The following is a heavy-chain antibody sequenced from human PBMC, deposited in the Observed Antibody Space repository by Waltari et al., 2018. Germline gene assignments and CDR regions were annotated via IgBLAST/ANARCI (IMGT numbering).Heavy chain of an antibody. CDR2: ISHSGVT. D-gene: IGHD2-2*02. CDR1: GGPFTDYS. Sequence: QVQLHQWGAGLLKPSETLSLTCAVSGGPFTDYSWSWIRQPPGKGLEWIGEISHSGVTHDHPSLRSRLTMSVDTIKKQFSRKLTSVTAADTAVYFCARTWGYSPPLGWFDPWGQGTRVTVSS. CDR3: ARTWGYSPPLGWFDP. J-gene: IGHJ5*02. V-gene: IGHV4-34*01.